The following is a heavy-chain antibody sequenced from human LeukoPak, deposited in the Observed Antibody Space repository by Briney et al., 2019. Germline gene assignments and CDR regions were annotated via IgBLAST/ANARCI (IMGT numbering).Heavy chain of an antibody. CDR3: ICSNPTSDY. CDR2: INSDGSST. D-gene: IGHD3-10*02. V-gene: IGHV3-74*01. Sequence: GGPLRLSCAASGLTLSNYWMHWVRQVPGKGLVWVSRINSDGSSTTYADSVKGRFTISRDNAQNTMYLQMNSLRAEDTAVYYCICSNPTSDYWGQGTLVTVSS. CDR1: GLTLSNYW. J-gene: IGHJ4*02.